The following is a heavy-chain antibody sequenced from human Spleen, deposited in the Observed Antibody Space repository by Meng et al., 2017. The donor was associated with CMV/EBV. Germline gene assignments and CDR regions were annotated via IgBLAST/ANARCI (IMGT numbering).Heavy chain of an antibody. CDR1: GFTFDDYA. CDR3: AKTNSQNQASYYYYGMDV. Sequence: SLKISCAASGFTFDDYAMHWVRQAPGKGLEWVSGISWNSGSIGYADSVKGRFTISRDNAKNSLYLQMNSLRAEDTALYYCAKTNSQNQASYYYYGMDVWGQGTTVTVS. CDR2: ISWNSGSI. D-gene: IGHD1-14*01. J-gene: IGHJ6*02. V-gene: IGHV3-9*01.